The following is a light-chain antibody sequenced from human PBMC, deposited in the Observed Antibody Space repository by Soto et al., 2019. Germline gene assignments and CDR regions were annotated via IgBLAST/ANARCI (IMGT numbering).Light chain of an antibody. Sequence: QSVLTQPPSVSAAPGQKVTISCSGNSSNVGSHYVSWYQILPGTAPKVLIYDNTKRPSGIPDRFSGSQSGTSATLDITGPQTGDEADYYCATWDGSLDVVLFGGGTKLTVL. CDR1: SSNVGSHY. V-gene: IGLV1-51*01. CDR2: DNT. J-gene: IGLJ2*01. CDR3: ATWDGSLDVVL.